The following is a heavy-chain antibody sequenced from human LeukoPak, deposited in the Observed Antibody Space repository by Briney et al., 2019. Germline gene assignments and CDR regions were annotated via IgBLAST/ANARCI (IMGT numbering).Heavy chain of an antibody. V-gene: IGHV3-21*01. D-gene: IGHD3-10*01. J-gene: IGHJ6*03. CDR2: ISSSSSNI. CDR1: GSSFSSYS. Sequence: GGSLTLSCAASGSSFSSYSMNWVRQPPGKGLEWVSSISSSSSNIYYPESVKARFTISRDNAKNSLYLQMNSLRAEDTAVYYCARDSSGSGRHYYYMDVWGKGTTVTVSS. CDR3: ARDSSGSGRHYYYMDV.